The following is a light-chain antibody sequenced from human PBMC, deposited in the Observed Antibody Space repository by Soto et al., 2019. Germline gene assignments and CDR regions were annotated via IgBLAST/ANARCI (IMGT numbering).Light chain of an antibody. CDR2: DTS. J-gene: IGKJ5*01. V-gene: IGKV3-20*01. Sequence: EIVLTQSPGTLSLSPGERAALSCRASQTVNSRYLAWYQLKPGQAPRLLIYDTSSRATGIPDRFSGSGSGTDFTLTISRLEPEDFAMYYCQQYGSPVTFGQGTRLEIK. CDR3: QQYGSPVT. CDR1: QTVNSRY.